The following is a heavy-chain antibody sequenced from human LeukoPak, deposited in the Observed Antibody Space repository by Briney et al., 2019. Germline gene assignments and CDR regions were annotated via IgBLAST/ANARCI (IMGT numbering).Heavy chain of an antibody. Sequence: ASVKVSCKASGYTFTSYGISWVRQAPGQGLEWMGWISAYNVNTNYAQKLQGRVPMTTETSTSTAYMELRSLRSDDTAVYSCARDLCRGYYDSSGCAFDIWGQGTMVTVSS. D-gene: IGHD3-22*01. CDR1: GYTFTSYG. CDR2: ISAYNVNT. CDR3: ARDLCRGYYDSSGCAFDI. V-gene: IGHV1-18*01. J-gene: IGHJ3*02.